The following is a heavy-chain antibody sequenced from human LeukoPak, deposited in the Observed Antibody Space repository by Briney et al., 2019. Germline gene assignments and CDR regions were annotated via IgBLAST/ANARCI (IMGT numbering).Heavy chain of an antibody. Sequence: SETLSLTCTVSGGSISSYYWSWIRQPPGKGLEWIGRIYTSGSTNYNPSLKSRVTMSVDTSKNQFSLKLSSVTAADTAVYYCARGLAAAGTWWFDPWGQGTLVTVSS. CDR2: IYTSGST. CDR1: GGSISSYY. D-gene: IGHD6-13*01. CDR3: ARGLAAAGTWWFDP. J-gene: IGHJ5*02. V-gene: IGHV4-4*07.